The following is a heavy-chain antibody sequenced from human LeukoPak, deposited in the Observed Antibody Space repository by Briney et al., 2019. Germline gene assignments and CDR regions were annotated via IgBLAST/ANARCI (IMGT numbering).Heavy chain of an antibody. J-gene: IGHJ3*02. CDR2: IYTSENT. Sequence: PSETLSLTCTVSGGSISSYYWSWIRQAAGKGLEWIGRIYTSENTNYNPSLKSRVTMSVDTSKNQFSLKLSSVTAADTAVYYCARRPVLVDAFDIWGQGTMVTVSS. D-gene: IGHD2-8*01. CDR1: GGSISSYY. V-gene: IGHV4-4*07. CDR3: ARRPVLVDAFDI.